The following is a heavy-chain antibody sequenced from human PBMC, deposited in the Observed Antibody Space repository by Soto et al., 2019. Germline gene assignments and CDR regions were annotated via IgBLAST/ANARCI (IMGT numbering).Heavy chain of an antibody. Sequence: PGGSLRLSCAASGFTFSSHVMNWVRQAPGKGLEWVASISSSGGNTYYADSVTGRFTISRDNSKNTLSLQMNSLRAEDTAVYYCAKRSSSYYFFDFWGQGTLVTVSS. V-gene: IGHV3-23*01. J-gene: IGHJ4*02. CDR3: AKRSSSYYFFDF. CDR2: ISSSGGNT. CDR1: GFTFSSHV. D-gene: IGHD3-22*01.